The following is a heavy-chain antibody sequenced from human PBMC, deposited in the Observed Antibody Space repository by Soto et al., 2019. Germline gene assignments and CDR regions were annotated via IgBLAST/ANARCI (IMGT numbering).Heavy chain of an antibody. Sequence: SSETLSLTCTVSGGSISSGDYYWSWIRQPPGKGLEWIGYIYYSGSTYYNPSLKSRVTISLDTSKNQFSLKLNSVTAADTAVYYCARGGIPTQNWFDPWGQGTLVTVSS. CDR3: ARGGIPTQNWFDP. J-gene: IGHJ5*02. CDR2: IYYSGST. CDR1: GGSISSGDYY. V-gene: IGHV4-30-4*02. D-gene: IGHD2-2*02.